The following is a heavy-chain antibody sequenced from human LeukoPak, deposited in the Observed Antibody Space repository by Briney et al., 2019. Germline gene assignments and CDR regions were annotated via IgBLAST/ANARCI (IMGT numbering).Heavy chain of an antibody. CDR1: GFTFSIYA. D-gene: IGHD6-19*01. Sequence: GGSLRLSCAASGFTFSIYAMSWVRQAPGKGLEWVSAISGSGGSTYYADSVKGRFTISRDNSKNTLYLQMNSLRAEDTAVYYCAKAPGIAVAGTPGYWGQGTLVTVSS. V-gene: IGHV3-23*01. J-gene: IGHJ4*02. CDR2: ISGSGGST. CDR3: AKAPGIAVAGTPGY.